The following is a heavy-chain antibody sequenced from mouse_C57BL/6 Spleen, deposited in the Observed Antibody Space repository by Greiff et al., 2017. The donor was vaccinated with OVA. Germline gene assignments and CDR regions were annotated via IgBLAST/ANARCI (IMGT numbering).Heavy chain of an antibody. Sequence: EVQLQQSGPELVKPGASVKIPCKASGYTFTDYNMDWVKQSHGKSLEWIGDINPNNGGTIYNQKFKGKATLTVDKSSSTAYMELRSLTSEDTAVYYGARGVTTVPWYFDVWGTGTTVTVSS. V-gene: IGHV1-18*01. CDR2: INPNNGGT. CDR3: ARGVTTVPWYFDV. J-gene: IGHJ1*03. D-gene: IGHD1-1*01. CDR1: GYTFTDYN.